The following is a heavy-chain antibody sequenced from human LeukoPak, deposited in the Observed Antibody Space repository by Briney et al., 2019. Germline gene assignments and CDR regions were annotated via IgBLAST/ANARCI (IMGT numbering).Heavy chain of an antibody. Sequence: SQTLSLTCTVSGGSISSGSYYWSWNRQPAVKGLEWIGRTYTSGSTNYNPSLKSRVTISVDTSKNQFSLKLSSVTAADTAAYYCASPYSSSWYFQHWGQGTLVTVSS. V-gene: IGHV4-61*02. J-gene: IGHJ1*01. CDR2: TYTSGST. CDR3: ASPYSSSWYFQH. D-gene: IGHD6-13*01. CDR1: GGSISSGSYY.